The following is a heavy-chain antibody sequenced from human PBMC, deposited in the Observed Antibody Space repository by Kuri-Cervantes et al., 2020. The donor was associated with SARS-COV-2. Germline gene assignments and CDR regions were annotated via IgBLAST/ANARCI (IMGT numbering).Heavy chain of an antibody. J-gene: IGHJ4*02. Sequence: GESLKISCAASGFTFSSYAMHWVRQAPGKGLEWVAVISYDGSNKYYADSVKGRFTISRDNSKNTLYLQMNSLGAEDTAVYYCARWGRWQQLVEGYFDYWGQGTLVTVSS. CDR3: ARWGRWQQLVEGYFDY. CDR1: GFTFSSYA. V-gene: IGHV3-30-3*01. D-gene: IGHD6-13*01. CDR2: ISYDGSNK.